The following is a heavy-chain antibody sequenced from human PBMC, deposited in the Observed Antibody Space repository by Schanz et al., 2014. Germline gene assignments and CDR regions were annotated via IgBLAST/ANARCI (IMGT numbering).Heavy chain of an antibody. CDR2: ISGTGTKT. CDR3: AKDIGGAVAAPVYDS. Sequence: DVQLLESGGGLVQPGGSLRLSCVASGFMFTKYAMNWVRQAPGKGLEWVSGISGTGTKTYYADSVKSRFTISRDNSKNTVFLQMSSLRADDTALYYCAKDIGGAVAAPVYDSWGQGTLVTVSS. J-gene: IGHJ4*02. D-gene: IGHD2-15*01. CDR1: GFMFTKYA. V-gene: IGHV3-23*01.